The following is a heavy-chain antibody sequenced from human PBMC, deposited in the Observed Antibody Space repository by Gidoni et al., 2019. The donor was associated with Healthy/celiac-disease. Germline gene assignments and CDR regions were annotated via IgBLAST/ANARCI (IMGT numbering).Heavy chain of an antibody. CDR3: ARGFDSSSWTLNYYYYYGMDV. CDR2: ISAYNGTT. CDR1: GYTFTSYG. Sequence: QVQLVQSGAEVKKPGASVKVSCKASGYTFTSYGISWVRPAPGQGLEWMGWISAYNGTTNYAQQLQGRVTMTTDTSTSTAYMELRSLRSDDTAVYYCARGFDSSSWTLNYYYYYGMDVWGQGTTVTVSS. J-gene: IGHJ6*02. D-gene: IGHD6-13*01. V-gene: IGHV1-18*04.